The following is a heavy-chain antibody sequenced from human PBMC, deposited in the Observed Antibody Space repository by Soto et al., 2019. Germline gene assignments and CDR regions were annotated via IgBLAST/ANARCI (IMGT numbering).Heavy chain of an antibody. CDR3: VKDRDSNSWPSRDV. CDR1: GYTFTRNG. CDR2: ISPKSGNT. J-gene: IGHJ6*02. Sequence: QVHLVQSGAEVKKPGASVNVSCETSGYTFTRNGISWVRQAPGQGLEWMGWISPKSGNTKYAQKFQGRVIMTTDTSTSTAYMELRSLRSDDTAVYFCVKDRDSNSWPSRDVWGPGTTVTVSS. V-gene: IGHV1-18*01. D-gene: IGHD3-22*01.